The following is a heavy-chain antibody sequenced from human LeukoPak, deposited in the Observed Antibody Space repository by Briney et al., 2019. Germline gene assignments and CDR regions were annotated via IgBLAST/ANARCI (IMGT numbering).Heavy chain of an antibody. V-gene: IGHV3-48*01. CDR1: GFTFSSYS. CDR3: ASQYAFDI. J-gene: IGHJ3*02. Sequence: GGSLRLSCAASGFTFSSYSMNWVRQAPGKGLEWVSYISSGSSTISYADSVKGRFTISRDNAKNSLYLQMNSLRAEDTAMYYCASQYAFDIWGQGTMVTVSS. CDR2: ISSGSSTI.